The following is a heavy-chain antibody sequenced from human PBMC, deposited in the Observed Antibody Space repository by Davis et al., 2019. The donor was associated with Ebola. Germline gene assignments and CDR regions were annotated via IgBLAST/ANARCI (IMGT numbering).Heavy chain of an antibody. Sequence: SETLSLTCSVSGGSISSGTYYWGWVRQPPGKGLEWIGAIYYNGRTYYSSSLEGRVTILLDTSKNQFSLKLSSVTAADTAVYFCARLSGLFSSSSGALYFDLWGRGTLVSVSP. CDR2: IYYNGRT. V-gene: IGHV4-39*07. D-gene: IGHD6-6*01. J-gene: IGHJ2*01. CDR1: GGSISSGTYY. CDR3: ARLSGLFSSSSGALYFDL.